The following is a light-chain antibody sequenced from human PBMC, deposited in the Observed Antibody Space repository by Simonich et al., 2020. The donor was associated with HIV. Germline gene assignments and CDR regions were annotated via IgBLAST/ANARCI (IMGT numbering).Light chain of an antibody. CDR3: AAWDDSLNGWV. CDR1: SSNIGSKT. CDR2: RYN. Sequence: QSVLTQPPSASGTPGQRVTISCSGSSSNIGSKTVNWYQQLPGTAPKLLIFRYNQRPSGVPARFSGSKSGTSASLAISGLQSEDDADYYCAAWDDSLNGWVFGGGTKLTVL. J-gene: IGLJ3*02. V-gene: IGLV1-44*01.